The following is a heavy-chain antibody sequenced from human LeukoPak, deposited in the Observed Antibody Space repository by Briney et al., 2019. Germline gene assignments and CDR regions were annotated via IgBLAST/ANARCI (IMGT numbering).Heavy chain of an antibody. CDR3: ALGRSQLRYFDWLLWSY. V-gene: IGHV5-10-1*01. Sequence: GESLRISCKGSGYSFTSYWISWVRQMPGKGLEWMGRIDPSDSYTNYSPSFQGHVTISADKSISTAYLQCSSLKASDTAMYYCALGRSQLRYFDWLLWSYWGQGTLVTVSS. CDR1: GYSFTSYW. J-gene: IGHJ4*02. CDR2: IDPSDSYT. D-gene: IGHD3-9*01.